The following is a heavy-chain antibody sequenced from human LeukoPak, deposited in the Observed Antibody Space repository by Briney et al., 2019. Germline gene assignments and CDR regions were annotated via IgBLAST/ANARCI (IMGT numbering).Heavy chain of an antibody. V-gene: IGHV3-23*01. CDR2: ISGSGGST. J-gene: IGHJ4*02. CDR1: GFTFSSYA. D-gene: IGHD6-19*01. CDR3: AKWERYSSGSIDY. Sequence: PGGSLRLSCAASGFTFSSYAMSWVRQAPGKGLEWVSGISGSGGSTYYADSVKGRFTISRDNSKNTLYLQMNSLRPEDTAVYYCAKWERYSSGSIDYWGQGTLVSVPS.